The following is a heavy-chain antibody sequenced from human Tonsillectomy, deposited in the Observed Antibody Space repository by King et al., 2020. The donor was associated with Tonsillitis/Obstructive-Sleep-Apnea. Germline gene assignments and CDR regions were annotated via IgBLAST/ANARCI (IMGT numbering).Heavy chain of an antibody. CDR1: GFTFTNAW. J-gene: IGHJ6*03. Sequence: VQLMESGGGLVKPGGSLRLSCAASGFTFTNAWMSWVRQAPGKGLEWVGRIKGKPDGGPTDYAAPVKARFTISREDSKNTLYLLMNSLKTEDTAVYYCTTDSKDFWSGYYTGNYYYYMDVWGKGTTVTVSS. V-gene: IGHV3-15*01. CDR3: TTDSKDFWSGYYTGNYYYYMDV. CDR2: IKGKPDGGPT. D-gene: IGHD3-3*01.